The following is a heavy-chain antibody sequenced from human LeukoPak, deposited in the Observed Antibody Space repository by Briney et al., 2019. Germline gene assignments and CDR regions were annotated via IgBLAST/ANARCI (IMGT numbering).Heavy chain of an antibody. D-gene: IGHD5-24*01. CDR2: IDWDDDK. J-gene: IGHJ4*02. CDR1: GFSLSTSGVC. V-gene: IGHV2-70*01. CDR3: ARMVDGYNFFDY. Sequence: SGPALVKPTQTLTLTCTFSGFSLSTSGVCVSWIRQPPGKALEWLALIDWDDDKYYATPLKTGLTISKDTSKNQVVLTMTNMDPADTATYFCARMVDGYNFFDYWGQGTLVTVSS.